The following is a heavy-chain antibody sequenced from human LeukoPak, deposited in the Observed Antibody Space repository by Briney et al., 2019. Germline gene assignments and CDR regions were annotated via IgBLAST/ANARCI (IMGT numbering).Heavy chain of an antibody. D-gene: IGHD3-10*01. CDR2: FDPEDGET. V-gene: IGHV1-24*01. CDR1: GHTLTRLS. CDR3: AIRIRYYYGSGSPDYYYYGMDV. Sequence: VASVKVSCKVSGHTLTRLSMHWVRQAPGKGLEWMGGFDPEDGETIYAQNFQGRVAMTEDTSTDTAYMELSSLRSEDTAVYYCAIRIRYYYGSGSPDYYYYGMDVWGQGTTVTVSS. J-gene: IGHJ6*02.